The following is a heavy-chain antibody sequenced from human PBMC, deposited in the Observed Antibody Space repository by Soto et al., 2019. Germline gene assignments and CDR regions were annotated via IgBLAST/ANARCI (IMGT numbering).Heavy chain of an antibody. Sequence: EVQLVESGGGLVQPGGSLRLSCEASGFTFRNYDTHWVRQGTGKGLEWVSGISAAGDPDYADSVEGRFTISRENAQNSFFLQMNSLRVGDTAVYYCARTDRDFYGVDVWGQGTKVIVSS. CDR1: GFTFRNYD. V-gene: IGHV3-13*05. CDR2: ISAAGDP. CDR3: ARTDRDFYGVDV. J-gene: IGHJ6*02.